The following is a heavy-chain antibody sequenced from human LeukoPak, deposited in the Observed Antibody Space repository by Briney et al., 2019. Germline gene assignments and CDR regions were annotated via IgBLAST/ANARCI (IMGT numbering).Heavy chain of an antibody. Sequence: SETLSLTCTVSGGSINRGSYYWGWIRQPPGKGLEWIGSIYYSESTYYNPSLKSRVTISVDTSMNQFSLKLRSVTAADTAVYYCARADHDYGVYYFDYWGQGTLVTVSS. CDR2: IYYSEST. J-gene: IGHJ4*02. D-gene: IGHD4-17*01. V-gene: IGHV4-39*01. CDR1: GGSINRGSYY. CDR3: ARADHDYGVYYFDY.